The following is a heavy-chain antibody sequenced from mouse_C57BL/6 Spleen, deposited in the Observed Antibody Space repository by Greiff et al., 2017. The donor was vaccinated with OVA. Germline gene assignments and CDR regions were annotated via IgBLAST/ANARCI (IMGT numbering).Heavy chain of an antibody. CDR1: GFTFSGYA. CDR2: ISSGCDYI. J-gene: IGHJ2*01. Sequence: DVHLVESGEGLVKPGGSLKLSCAASGFTFSGYAMSWVRQTPEKRLEWVAYISSGCDYIYYADTVKGRFTISRDNARNTLYLQMSSLKSEDTAMYYCTRVGYGSPYYFDYWGQGTTLTVSS. CDR3: TRVGYGSPYYFDY. D-gene: IGHD1-1*01. V-gene: IGHV5-9-1*02.